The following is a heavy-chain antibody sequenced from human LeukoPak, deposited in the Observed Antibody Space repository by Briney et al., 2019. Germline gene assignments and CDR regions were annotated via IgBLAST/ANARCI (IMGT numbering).Heavy chain of an antibody. Sequence: ASVKVSCKTSGYIFTAHYMHWVRQAPGQGLEWMGWMNANSGDATYAQKFQGRVTMTRDTSISTAYMELSSLTSDDTAVYYCARFGGTSRARNYYSYYYMDVWGKGTTVTVSS. J-gene: IGHJ6*03. CDR2: MNANSGDA. D-gene: IGHD2-2*01. CDR1: GYIFTAHY. V-gene: IGHV1-2*02. CDR3: ARFGGTSRARNYYSYYYMDV.